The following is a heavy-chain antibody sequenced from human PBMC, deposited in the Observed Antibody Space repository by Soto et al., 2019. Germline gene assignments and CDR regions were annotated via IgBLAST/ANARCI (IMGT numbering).Heavy chain of an antibody. CDR2: INTNTGDT. V-gene: IGHV1-2*04. Sequence: QVQLVQSGTEVKEPGASVKVSCKTSGYTFTGYHIHWVRQAPGQGLEWMGWINTNTGDTNYAQKFQDWVTMTRDTSINTAYVQLSRLTSDDTVVYYCARWVGASNWFDPWGQGTLVTVSS. D-gene: IGHD1-26*01. J-gene: IGHJ5*02. CDR1: GYTFTGYH. CDR3: ARWVGASNWFDP.